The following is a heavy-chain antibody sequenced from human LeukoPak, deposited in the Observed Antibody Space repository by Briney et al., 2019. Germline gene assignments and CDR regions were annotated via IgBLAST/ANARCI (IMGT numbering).Heavy chain of an antibody. Sequence: GGSLRLSCAASGFTFIDHYMDWVRQAPGKGLKWIGRIRNKANSYTTEYAASVKGRFTVSRDDPKNSLFLQMNSLESEDTAVYYCARRNSVTQGLDNWGQGTLVTVSS. CDR1: GFTFIDHY. CDR3: ARRNSVTQGLDN. D-gene: IGHD5/OR15-5a*01. CDR2: IRNKANSYTT. J-gene: IGHJ4*02. V-gene: IGHV3-72*01.